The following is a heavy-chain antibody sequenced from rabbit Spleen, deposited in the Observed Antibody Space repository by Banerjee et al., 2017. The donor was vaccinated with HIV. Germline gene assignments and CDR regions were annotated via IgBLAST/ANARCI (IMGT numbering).Heavy chain of an antibody. V-gene: IGHV1S40*01. CDR1: GFSFSDDSY. D-gene: IGHD3-1*01. CDR2: IYGGSSGST. J-gene: IGHJ4*01. Sequence: QSLEESGGDLVKPGASLTLTCTASGFSFSDDSYMCWVRQAPGKGLEWIACIYGGSSGSTYYASWAKGRFTISKTSSTTVTLQMTSLTAADTATYFCARGVHYLPGYDGYGYADLWGPGTLVTVS. CDR3: ARGVHYLPGYDGYGYADL.